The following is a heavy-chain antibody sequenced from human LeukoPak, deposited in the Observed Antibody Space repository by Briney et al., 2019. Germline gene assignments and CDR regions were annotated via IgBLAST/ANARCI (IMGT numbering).Heavy chain of an antibody. CDR3: ARVGDILTGYYFKY. V-gene: IGHV4-59*12. Sequence: PSETLSLTCTVSGGSISSYYWSWIRQPPGKGLEWIGYIYYSGSTNYNPSLKSRVTISVDTSKNQFSLKLSSVTAADTAVYYCARVGDILTGYYFKYWGQGTLVTVSS. J-gene: IGHJ4*02. CDR2: IYYSGST. D-gene: IGHD3-9*01. CDR1: GGSISSYY.